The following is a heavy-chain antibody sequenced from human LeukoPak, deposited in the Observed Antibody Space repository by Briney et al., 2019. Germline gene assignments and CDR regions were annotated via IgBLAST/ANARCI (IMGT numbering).Heavy chain of an antibody. V-gene: IGHV1-2*02. D-gene: IGHD6-19*01. CDR1: GYTFTCYY. J-gene: IGHJ4*02. CDR3: ARASRAVAGLFDY. Sequence: ASVKVSCKASGYTFTCYYMHWVRQAPGQGLEWMGWINPNSGGTNYAQKFQGRVTMTRDTSISTAYMELSRLRSDDTAVYYCARASRAVAGLFDYWGQGTLVPVSS. CDR2: INPNSGGT.